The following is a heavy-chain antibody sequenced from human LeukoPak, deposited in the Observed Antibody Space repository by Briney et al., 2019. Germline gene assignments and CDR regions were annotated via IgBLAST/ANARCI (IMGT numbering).Heavy chain of an antibody. V-gene: IGHV4-34*01. Sequence: SETLSLTCAVYGGSFSGYYWSWIPQPPGKGLEWIGEINHSGSTNYNPSLKSRVTISVDTSKNQFSLKLSSVTAADTAVYYCARGLRTSIYCSSTSCFYFDYWGQGTLVTVSS. D-gene: IGHD2-2*01. CDR1: GGSFSGYY. CDR2: INHSGST. CDR3: ARGLRTSIYCSSTSCFYFDY. J-gene: IGHJ4*02.